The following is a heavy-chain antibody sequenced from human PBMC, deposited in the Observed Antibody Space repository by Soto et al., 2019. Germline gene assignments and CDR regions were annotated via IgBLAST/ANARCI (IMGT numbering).Heavy chain of an antibody. Sequence: PGGSLRLSCAASGFTFRSYWMHWVRQAPGKGLVWVSRINSDGSTTSYADSVRGRFTISRDNAKNTLYLQMNSLRAEDTAVYYCAGNNYDILTGYYEEVIDYWGQGTLVTVSS. D-gene: IGHD3-9*01. V-gene: IGHV3-74*01. CDR3: AGNNYDILTGYYEEVIDY. J-gene: IGHJ4*02. CDR1: GFTFRSYW. CDR2: INSDGSTT.